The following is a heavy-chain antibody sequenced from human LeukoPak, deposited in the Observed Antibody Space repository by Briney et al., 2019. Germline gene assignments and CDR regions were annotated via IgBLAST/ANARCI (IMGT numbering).Heavy chain of an antibody. CDR2: ISYDGSNK. CDR1: GFTFSSYA. Sequence: GGSLRLSCAASGFTFSSYAMHWVRQAPGKGLEWVAVISYDGSNKYYADSVKGRFTISRDNSKNTLYLQMNSLRAEDTAVYYCARDDLMVRGVPFDYWGQGTLVTVSS. J-gene: IGHJ4*02. V-gene: IGHV3-30-3*01. D-gene: IGHD3-10*01. CDR3: ARDDLMVRGVPFDY.